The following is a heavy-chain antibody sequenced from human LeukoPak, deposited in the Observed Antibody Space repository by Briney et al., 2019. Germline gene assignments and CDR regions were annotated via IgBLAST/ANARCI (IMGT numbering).Heavy chain of an antibody. D-gene: IGHD2-21*02. CDR2: ISETGRTT. CDR1: GFSFDAYA. CDR3: AKDHDNTDYYYYFDS. Sequence: GGPLRISCAASGFSFDAYAMSWVRQAPGKGLEWVSGISETGRTTSYTDSVKGRFTISRDNSKNTLHLQMNRLRAEDTALYYCAKDHDNTDYYYYFDSWGQGTLVTVSS. J-gene: IGHJ4*02. V-gene: IGHV3-23*01.